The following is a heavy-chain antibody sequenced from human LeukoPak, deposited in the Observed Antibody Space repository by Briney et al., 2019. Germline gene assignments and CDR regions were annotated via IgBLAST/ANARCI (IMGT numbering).Heavy chain of an antibody. CDR2: ISSDGSKT. J-gene: IGHJ4*02. V-gene: IGHV3-30*01. Sequence: GRSPRLSCAASGFIFSNYAMHWVRQAPGKGLEWVALISSDGSKTYHADSVKGRFSITRDNSKNTLYLQLNSLRAEDTSVYYCARDSTYWYDSGSSGPHYFDYWGQGTLVTVSS. CDR1: GFIFSNYA. D-gene: IGHD3-10*01. CDR3: ARDSTYWYDSGSSGPHYFDY.